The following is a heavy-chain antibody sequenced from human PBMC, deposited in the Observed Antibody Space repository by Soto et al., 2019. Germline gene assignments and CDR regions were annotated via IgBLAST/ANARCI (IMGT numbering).Heavy chain of an antibody. J-gene: IGHJ4*02. CDR1: GFTFSAYS. CDR3: ARDLLEVYGHARQPDY. CDR2: ITSSNTYI. Sequence: EVQLVESGGGLVKPGGSLRLSCVASGFTFSAYSMSWVRQAPGQGLEWVSSITSSNTYIYYTRSVEGRFTISRDDAKNSLHLQMNSMRAEDTAVYYCARDLLEVYGHARQPDYWGQGTLVTVSS. V-gene: IGHV3-21*06. D-gene: IGHD3-10*01.